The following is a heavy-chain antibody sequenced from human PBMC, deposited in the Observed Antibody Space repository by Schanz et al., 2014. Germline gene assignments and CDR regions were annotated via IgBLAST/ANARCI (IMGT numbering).Heavy chain of an antibody. Sequence: QVQLQESGPGLVKPSGTLSLTCTVSGASISSVYWWSWVRQSPGTGLEWIGEMHHSEGTNYNPSPKTRDTITLAVSKNQFSLRLNSVTAADTAVYYCARSVGMVRRYFDSWGQGNLVTVSS. V-gene: IGHV4-4*02. D-gene: IGHD5-18*01. CDR2: MHHSEGT. CDR3: ARSVGMVRRYFDS. CDR1: GASISSVYW. J-gene: IGHJ4*02.